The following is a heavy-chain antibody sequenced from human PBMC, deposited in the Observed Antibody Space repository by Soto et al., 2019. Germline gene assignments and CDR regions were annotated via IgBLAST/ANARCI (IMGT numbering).Heavy chain of an antibody. Sequence: GASVKVSCKASGGTFDKFIMNWVRQTRGRGLEWMGGIVPMLGTPTYAEKFKGRVRISATGSATTTYMEVTSLRSEDTAIYYCARNGTYGSSRSHYSGMDVWGQGTTVTVSS. D-gene: IGHD3-10*01. J-gene: IGHJ6*02. V-gene: IGHV1-69*13. CDR3: ARNGTYGSSRSHYSGMDV. CDR1: GGTFDKFI. CDR2: IVPMLGTP.